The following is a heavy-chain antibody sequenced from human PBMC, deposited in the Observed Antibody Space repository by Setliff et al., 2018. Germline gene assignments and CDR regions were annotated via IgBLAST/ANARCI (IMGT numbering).Heavy chain of an antibody. CDR2: IYYSGTT. D-gene: IGHD3-10*01. CDR1: GDSISSSRYY. J-gene: IGHJ5*02. CDR3: ARDPVKQLVNWFDP. Sequence: SETLSLTCTVSGDSISSSRYYWAWIRQPPGKGLEWIGNIYYSGTTYSNPSLKSRATISLDTSKNQFSLKLNSVTAADTAVYYCARDPVKQLVNWFDPWGQGTLVTVSS. V-gene: IGHV4-39*07.